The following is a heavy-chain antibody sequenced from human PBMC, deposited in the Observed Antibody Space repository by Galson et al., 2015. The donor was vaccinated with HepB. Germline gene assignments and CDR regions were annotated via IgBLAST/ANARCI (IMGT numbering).Heavy chain of an antibody. V-gene: IGHV1-3*01. J-gene: IGHJ6*02. D-gene: IGHD1-26*01. CDR2: INAGNGNT. Sequence: SVKVSCKASGYTFTSYAMHWVRQAPGQRLEWMGWINAGNGNTKYSQKFQGRVTITRDTSASTAYMELSSLRSEDTAVYYCARDYSAGSYRDYYYGMDVWGQGTTVTVSS. CDR3: ARDYSAGSYRDYYYGMDV. CDR1: GYTFTSYA.